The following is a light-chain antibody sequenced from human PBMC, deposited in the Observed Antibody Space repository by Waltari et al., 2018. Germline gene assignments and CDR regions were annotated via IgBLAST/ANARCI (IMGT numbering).Light chain of an antibody. CDR1: SSAVGGYNY. V-gene: IGLV2-8*01. Sequence: QSALTQPPSASGSPGQSVTIPCTGTSSAVGGYNYVSWYQQHPGKAPKLMIYEVTKRPSGVPDRFSGSKSGNTASLTVSGLQAEDEAEYFCSSYAGSNNFVFGSGTDVTVL. J-gene: IGLJ1*01. CDR3: SSYAGSNNFV. CDR2: EVT.